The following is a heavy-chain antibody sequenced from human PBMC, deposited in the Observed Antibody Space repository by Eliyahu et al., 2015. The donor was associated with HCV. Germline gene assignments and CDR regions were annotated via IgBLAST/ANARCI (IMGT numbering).Heavy chain of an antibody. Sequence: QVQLQESGXGLXKPSQTLSLTCTASGGXISXXDYYWSWIRQHPGKGLEWIGYIYYSGSTYXNPXLKSRXTISIDTSKNQFSLKLSSVTAADTAVYYCAREVLERIGPSQGTTTIQFDPWGQGTLVTVSS. CDR3: AREVLERIGPSQGTTTIQFDP. J-gene: IGHJ5*02. CDR2: IYYSGST. D-gene: IGHD1-1*01. V-gene: IGHV4-31*03. CDR1: GGXISXXDYY.